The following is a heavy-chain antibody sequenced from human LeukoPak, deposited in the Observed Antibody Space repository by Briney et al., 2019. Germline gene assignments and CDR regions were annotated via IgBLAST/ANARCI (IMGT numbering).Heavy chain of an antibody. CDR3: ARYVPVKTGPTRASFDY. CDR1: GDSISSGSYY. Sequence: NPPETLSLTCTVSGDSISSGSYYWSWIRQPAGKGLEWIGRVYGSRTTNYNPSLKSRVTMSVDTSKNQFSLNLKSVTAADTAVYFCARYVPVKTGPTRASFDYWGQGILVSVSS. J-gene: IGHJ4*02. D-gene: IGHD1-1*01. CDR2: VYGSRTT. V-gene: IGHV4-61*02.